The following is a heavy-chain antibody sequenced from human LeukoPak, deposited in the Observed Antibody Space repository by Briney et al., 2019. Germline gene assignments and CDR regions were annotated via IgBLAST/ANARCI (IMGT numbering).Heavy chain of an antibody. V-gene: IGHV3-23*01. J-gene: IGHJ4*02. Sequence: PGGSLRLSCAASGFTFSSYAMSWVRQAPGKGLEWVSAISGSGGSTYYADSVKGRFTISRDNSKNTLYLQMNSLRAEDTAVYYCAKASDRSYRYTGVYYFDYWGQGTLVTVSS. CDR2: ISGSGGST. CDR3: AKASDRSYRYTGVYYFDY. CDR1: GFTFSSYA. D-gene: IGHD3-16*02.